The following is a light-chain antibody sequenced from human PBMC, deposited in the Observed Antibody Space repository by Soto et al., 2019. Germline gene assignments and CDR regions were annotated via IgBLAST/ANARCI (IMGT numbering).Light chain of an antibody. Sequence: QSALTQPASVSESPGQSVTISCTGASGDVANYNYVSWYQQHPDKPPKLIIYDVMNRPSAVSYRFSGSKSGNTASLTISGLLAEDEADYYCSSYTSSSVVVFGGGTQLTVL. J-gene: IGLJ2*01. CDR1: SGDVANYNY. CDR3: SSYTSSSVVV. V-gene: IGLV2-14*01. CDR2: DVM.